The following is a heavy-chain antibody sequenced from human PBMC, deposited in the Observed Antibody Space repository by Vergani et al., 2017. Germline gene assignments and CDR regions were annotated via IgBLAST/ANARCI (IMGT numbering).Heavy chain of an antibody. V-gene: IGHV3-21*01. D-gene: IGHD6-19*01. J-gene: IGHJ4*02. CDR3: ARDDTIAVAAY. CDR2: ISSSSSYI. Sequence: EVQLLESGGGLVQPGGSLRLSCAASGFTFSSYAMSWVRQAPGKGLEWVSSISSSSSYIYYADSVKGRFTISRDNAKNSLYLQMNSLRAEDTAVYYCARDDTIAVAAYWGQGTLVTVSS. CDR1: GFTFSSYA.